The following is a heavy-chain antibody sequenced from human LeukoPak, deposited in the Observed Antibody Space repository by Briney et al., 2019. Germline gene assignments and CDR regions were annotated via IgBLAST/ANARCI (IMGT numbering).Heavy chain of an antibody. CDR3: ARGLPPRRNSDSSGYYSYYFDY. J-gene: IGHJ4*02. D-gene: IGHD3-22*01. V-gene: IGHV1-18*01. CDR1: GYTFTNYG. CDR2: ISAYNGNT. Sequence: GASVKVSCTASGYTFTNYGVTWVRQAPGQGLEWMGWISAYNGNTKHAQKVQGRVTMTTDTSTSTVYMELRSLRSDDTAVYYCARGLPPRRNSDSSGYYSYYFDYWGQGSLVTVSS.